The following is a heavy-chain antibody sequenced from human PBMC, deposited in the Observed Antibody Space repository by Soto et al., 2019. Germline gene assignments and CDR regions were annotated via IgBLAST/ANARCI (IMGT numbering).Heavy chain of an antibody. Sequence: QVQLVHSGAEVKKPGSSVKVSCKASGGTFSSYTISWVRQAPGQGLEWMGRIIPILGIANYAQKFQGRVTITADKSTSTAYMELSSLRSEDTAVYYCARSERPNDAFDIWGQGTMVTVSS. D-gene: IGHD1-1*01. CDR3: ARSERPNDAFDI. V-gene: IGHV1-69*02. CDR2: IIPILGIA. J-gene: IGHJ3*02. CDR1: GGTFSSYT.